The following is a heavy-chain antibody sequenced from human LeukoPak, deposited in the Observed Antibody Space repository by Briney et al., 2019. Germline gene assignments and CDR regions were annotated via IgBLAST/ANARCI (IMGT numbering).Heavy chain of an antibody. Sequence: SETLSLTCTVSGGSINSSSYYWGWIRQPPGKGLEWIGSIYYSGSTYYNPSLKSRVTISVDTSKNQFSLKLSSVTAADTAVYYCARRSLYTGSYNYWRQGTLVTVSS. CDR3: ARRSLYTGSYNY. CDR1: GGSINSSSYY. J-gene: IGHJ4*02. D-gene: IGHD1-26*01. V-gene: IGHV4-39*01. CDR2: IYYSGST.